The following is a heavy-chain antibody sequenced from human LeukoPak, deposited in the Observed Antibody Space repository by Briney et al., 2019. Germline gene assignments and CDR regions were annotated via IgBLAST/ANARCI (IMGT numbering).Heavy chain of an antibody. CDR3: AKDRWFGEPHYFDY. CDR2: ISSSGSTI. CDR1: GFTFSDYY. D-gene: IGHD3-10*01. V-gene: IGHV3-11*01. Sequence: GGSLRLSCAASGFTFSDYYMSWIRQAPGKGLVWVSYISSSGSTIYYADSVKGRFTISRDNAKNTLYLQMNSLRAEDTAVYYCAKDRWFGEPHYFDYWGQGTLVTVSS. J-gene: IGHJ4*02.